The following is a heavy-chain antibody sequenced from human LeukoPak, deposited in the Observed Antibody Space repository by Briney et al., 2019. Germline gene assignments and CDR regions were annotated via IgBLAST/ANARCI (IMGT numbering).Heavy chain of an antibody. Sequence: GGSLRLSCAVCGFTFSSYDMKWVRQARGKGGEGVSSISSRRNYIHYADSVKGRFTISRDNDKNTLYLQMNSVRAEDTGVYFCARGPLGVWGWWGQGTLVTVSA. CDR3: ARGPLGVWGW. D-gene: IGHD3-3*01. V-gene: IGHV3-21*01. J-gene: IGHJ4*02. CDR2: ISSRRNYI. CDR1: GFTFSSYD.